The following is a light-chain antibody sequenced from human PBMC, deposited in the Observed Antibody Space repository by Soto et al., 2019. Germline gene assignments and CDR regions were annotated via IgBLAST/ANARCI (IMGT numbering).Light chain of an antibody. J-gene: IGKJ5*01. Sequence: DIQMAQSPSSLSASVGDRITITCRASQNISSYLNWYQQKPGKAPNLLIYAASSLRSGVPSKFSGSGSGTDFTLTISSLQPEDAATYYCQQSYNTPSFGQGTRLEIK. CDR2: AAS. V-gene: IGKV1-39*01. CDR3: QQSYNTPS. CDR1: QNISSY.